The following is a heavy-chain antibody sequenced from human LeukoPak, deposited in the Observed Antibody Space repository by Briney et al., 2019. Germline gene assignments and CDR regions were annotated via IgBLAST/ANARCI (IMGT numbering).Heavy chain of an antibody. CDR2: ISGSGGST. V-gene: IGHV3-23*01. CDR3: AKALSNRITMIVVSG. J-gene: IGHJ4*02. Sequence: GGSLRLSCAASGFTFSSYAMSWVRQAPGKGLEWVSAISGSGGSTYYADSVKGRFTISRDNSKNTLYLQMNSLRAEDTAVYYCAKALSNRITMIVVSGWGQGTLVTVPS. D-gene: IGHD3-22*01. CDR1: GFTFSSYA.